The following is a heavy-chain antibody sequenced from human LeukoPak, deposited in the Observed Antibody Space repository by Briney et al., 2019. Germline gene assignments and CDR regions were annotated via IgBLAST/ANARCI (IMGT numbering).Heavy chain of an antibody. D-gene: IGHD2-2*01. J-gene: IGHJ4*02. Sequence: GGSLRLSCAASGFTFSSYSMNWVRQAPGKGLEWVSSISSSYIYYADSVKGRFTISRDNAKNSLYLQMNSLRAEDTAVYYCARDCSSTSCDTDYWGQGTLVTVSS. CDR3: ARDCSSTSCDTDY. CDR1: GFTFSSYS. V-gene: IGHV3-21*01. CDR2: ISSSYI.